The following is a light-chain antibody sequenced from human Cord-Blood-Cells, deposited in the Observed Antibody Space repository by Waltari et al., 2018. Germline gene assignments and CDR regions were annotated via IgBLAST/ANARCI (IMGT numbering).Light chain of an antibody. V-gene: IGLV2-14*01. CDR3: SSYTSSSTLSYV. J-gene: IGLJ1*01. CDR1: SSDVGGYNY. Sequence: QPASVSGSPGQSITISCTGTSSDVGGYNYVSWYQQHPGKAPKLMIYDVSNRPSGVSNRFSGSKSGNTASLTISGLQAEDEADYYCSSYTSSSTLSYVFGTGTKVTVL. CDR2: DVS.